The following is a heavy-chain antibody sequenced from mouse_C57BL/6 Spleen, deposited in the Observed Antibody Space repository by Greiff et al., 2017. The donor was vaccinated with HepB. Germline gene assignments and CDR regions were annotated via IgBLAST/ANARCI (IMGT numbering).Heavy chain of an antibody. V-gene: IGHV1-61*01. D-gene: IGHD4-1*01. J-gene: IGHJ3*01. CDR2: IYPSDSET. Sequence: QVQLQQPGAELVRPGSSVKLSCKASGYTFTSYWMDWVKQRPGQGLEWIGNIYPSDSETHYNQKFKDKATLTVDKSSSTAYMQLSSLTSEDSAVYYCARRDWDWFAYWGQGTLVTVSA. CDR3: ARRDWDWFAY. CDR1: GYTFTSYW.